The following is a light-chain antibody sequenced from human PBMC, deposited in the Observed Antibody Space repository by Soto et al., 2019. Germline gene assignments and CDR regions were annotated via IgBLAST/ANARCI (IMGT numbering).Light chain of an antibody. V-gene: IGLV2-14*01. CDR3: SSYTSSSIDYV. Sequence: QSALTQPASVSGSPGQSITISCTGTSSDVGGYNYVSWYQQHPGKAPKLMIYEVSNRPSGVSHRFSSSKSGNTASLTISGLQAEDEADYYCSSYTSSSIDYVFGTGTKVTVL. CDR1: SSDVGGYNY. J-gene: IGLJ1*01. CDR2: EVS.